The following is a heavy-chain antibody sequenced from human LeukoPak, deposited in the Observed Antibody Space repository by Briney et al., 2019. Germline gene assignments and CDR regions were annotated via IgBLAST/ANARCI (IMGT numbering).Heavy chain of an antibody. J-gene: IGHJ3*02. V-gene: IGHV4-59*01. Sequence: SETLSLTCTVSGGSISSYYWSWIRQPPGKGLEWIGYIYYSGSTNYNPSLKSRVTISVDTSKNQFSLKLSSVTAADTAVYYCARGLWLVRFLEWDDAFDIWGQGTMVTVSS. CDR3: ARGLWLVRFLEWDDAFDI. CDR2: IYYSGST. CDR1: GGSISSYY. D-gene: IGHD3-3*01.